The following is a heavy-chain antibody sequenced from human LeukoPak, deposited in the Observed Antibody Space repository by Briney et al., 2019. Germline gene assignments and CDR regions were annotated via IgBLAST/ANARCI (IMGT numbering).Heavy chain of an antibody. V-gene: IGHV4-4*07. CDR1: GGSITSYY. J-gene: IGHJ6*02. Sequence: PSETLSLTCTVSGGSITSYYWSWIRQPAGKGLEWIGRIHTGGSTNYNPSLKSRVTMSVDTSKNQFSLKLTSVTATDTAMYYCASSFAAAGYYHGMDVWGQGTTVTVSS. CDR3: ASSFAAAGYYHGMDV. D-gene: IGHD6-25*01. CDR2: IHTGGST.